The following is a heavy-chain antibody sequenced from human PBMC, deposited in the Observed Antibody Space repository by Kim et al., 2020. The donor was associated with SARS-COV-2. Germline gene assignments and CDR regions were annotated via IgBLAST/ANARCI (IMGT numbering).Heavy chain of an antibody. J-gene: IGHJ5*02. Sequence: SETLSLTCTVSGGSISSYYWSWIRQPPGKGLEWIGYIYYSGSTNYNPSLKSRVTISVDTSKNQFSLKLSSVTAADTAVYYCARTTGSPRERWFDPWGQGTLVTVSS. CDR1: GGSISSYY. CDR2: IYYSGST. CDR3: ARTTGSPRERWFDP. D-gene: IGHD4-17*01. V-gene: IGHV4-59*13.